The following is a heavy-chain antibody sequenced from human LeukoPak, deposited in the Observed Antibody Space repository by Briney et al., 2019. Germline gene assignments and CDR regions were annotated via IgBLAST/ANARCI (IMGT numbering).Heavy chain of an antibody. J-gene: IGHJ3*02. Sequence: GGSLRLSCAASGFSFNDAWMNWVRQAPGKGLEWVGRIKSKTHGGTTDYAAPVKGRFTISRDDSRNTLYLQMSSLKIEDTALYFCTREGVGGGAFDMWGQGTMVTVSS. CDR2: IKSKTHGGTT. CDR3: TREGVGGGAFDM. D-gene: IGHD1-26*01. CDR1: GFSFNDAW. V-gene: IGHV3-15*01.